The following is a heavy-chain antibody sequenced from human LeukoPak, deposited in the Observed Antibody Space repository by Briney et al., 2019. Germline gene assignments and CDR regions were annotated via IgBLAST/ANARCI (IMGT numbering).Heavy chain of an antibody. D-gene: IGHD2-15*01. CDR2: INHSGST. J-gene: IGHJ4*02. CDR1: GGSFSGYY. V-gene: IGHV4-34*01. CDR3: ARSRRRYCSGGSCWGGVDY. Sequence: SETLSLTCAVYGGSFSGYYWSWIRQPPGKGLEWIGEINHSGSTNYNPSLKSRVTISVDTSKNQFSLKLSSVTAADTAVYYCARSRRRYCSGGSCWGGVDYWGQGTLVTVSS.